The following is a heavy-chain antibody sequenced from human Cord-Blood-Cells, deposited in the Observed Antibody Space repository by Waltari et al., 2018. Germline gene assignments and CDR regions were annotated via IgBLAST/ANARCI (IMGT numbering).Heavy chain of an antibody. CDR2: IKQDGSGK. CDR1: GFTFSSYW. Sequence: EVQLVESGGGLVQPGGSLRLSCAASGFTFSSYWMSWVRQAPGKGREWVANIKQDGSGKYYVDAVKGRFTISRDNAKNSLYLQMNSLRAEDTAVYYCARDLYSSSWLFDYWGQGTLVTVSS. V-gene: IGHV3-7*01. CDR3: ARDLYSSSWLFDY. D-gene: IGHD6-13*01. J-gene: IGHJ4*02.